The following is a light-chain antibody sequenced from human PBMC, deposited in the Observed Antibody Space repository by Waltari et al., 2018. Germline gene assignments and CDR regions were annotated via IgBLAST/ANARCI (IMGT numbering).Light chain of an antibody. CDR1: SRDVGSYNF. V-gene: IGLV2-8*01. CDR3: SSYAGSNNV. J-gene: IGLJ1*01. CDR2: DVS. Sequence: QSALTQPPSASGSPGKSVTIACTGTSRDVGSYNFVSWYQQHPGKAPKLMIYDVSKRPSGVPDRFSGSKSGNTASLTVSGLQAGDEADYYCSSYAGSNNVFGTGTKVTVL.